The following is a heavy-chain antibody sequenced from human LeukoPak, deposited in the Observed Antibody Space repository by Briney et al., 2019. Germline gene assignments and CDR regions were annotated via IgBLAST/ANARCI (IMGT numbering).Heavy chain of an antibody. J-gene: IGHJ4*02. D-gene: IGHD6-6*01. CDR2: INPDSGDT. CDR3: ARVYSSSLDY. CDR1: GYTFTGYY. V-gene: IGHV1-2*02. Sequence: GASVKVSCKASGYTFTGYYLHWVRQAPGQGLEWMGWINPDSGDTNYAQKFQGRVTMTRDTSISTAYMELSRLRSDDTAVYYCARVYSSSLDYWGQGTLVTVSS.